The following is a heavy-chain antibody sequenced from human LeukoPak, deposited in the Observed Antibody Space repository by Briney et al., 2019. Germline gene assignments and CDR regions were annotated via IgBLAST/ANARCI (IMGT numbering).Heavy chain of an antibody. J-gene: IGHJ3*02. Sequence: GGSLRLSCAAAGFTFSSYAMSWVRQAPGKGLEWVSAISGSGGSTYYADSVKGRFTISRDNSKNTLYLQMNSLRAEDTAVYYCAKDGYCSSTSCYGRHAFDIWGQGTMVTVSS. V-gene: IGHV3-23*01. D-gene: IGHD2-2*03. CDR3: AKDGYCSSTSCYGRHAFDI. CDR1: GFTFSSYA. CDR2: ISGSGGST.